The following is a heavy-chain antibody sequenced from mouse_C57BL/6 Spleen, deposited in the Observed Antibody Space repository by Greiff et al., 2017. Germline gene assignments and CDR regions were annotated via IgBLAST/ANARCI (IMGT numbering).Heavy chain of an antibody. J-gene: IGHJ4*01. CDR1: GYTFTSYW. CDR3: ARYDGYYVGMDY. Sequence: QVQLQQPGAELVRPGSSVKLSCKASGYTFTSYWMHWVKQRPIQGLEWIGNIDPSDSETHYNQKFKDKATLTVAKSSSTAYMQLSSLTSEDSAVYYCARYDGYYVGMDYWGQGTSVTVSS. D-gene: IGHD2-3*01. V-gene: IGHV1-52*01. CDR2: IDPSDSET.